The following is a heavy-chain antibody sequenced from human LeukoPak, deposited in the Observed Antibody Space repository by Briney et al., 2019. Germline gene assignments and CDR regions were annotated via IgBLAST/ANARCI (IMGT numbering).Heavy chain of an antibody. V-gene: IGHV4-34*01. CDR1: GGSFSGYS. J-gene: IGHJ3*01. Sequence: SETLSLTCAASGGSFSGYSWSWFRQSPGKGLEWIGEINHMGNVRFHPSFESRATISLDTSKTQLSLRVNSVTAADTAVFYCARLLIANIPEDAFDPWGQGTMVTVSS. CDR3: ARLLIANIPEDAFDP. D-gene: IGHD2-21*01. CDR2: INHMGNV.